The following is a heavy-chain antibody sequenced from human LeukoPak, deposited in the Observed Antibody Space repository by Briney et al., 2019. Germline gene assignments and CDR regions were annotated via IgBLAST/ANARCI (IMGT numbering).Heavy chain of an antibody. J-gene: IGHJ4*02. V-gene: IGHV1-2*02. D-gene: IGHD5-24*01. CDR2: INPNTGDT. Sequence: ASVKVSCKASGYIFIGYYMNWVRQAPGEGVEWMGWINPNTGDTKYAQEFQGRVSMTRDTSITTSYMELSRLMPDDTAVYYCAKGRPAMAESNFDYCGQGTLVTVFS. CDR1: GYIFIGYY. CDR3: AKGRPAMAESNFDY.